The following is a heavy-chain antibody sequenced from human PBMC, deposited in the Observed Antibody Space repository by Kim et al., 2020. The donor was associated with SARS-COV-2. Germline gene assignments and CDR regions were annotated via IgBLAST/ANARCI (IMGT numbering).Heavy chain of an antibody. V-gene: IGHV3-73*01. J-gene: IGHJ6*02. CDR3: TRQRRFGSQGDYYYYGMDV. D-gene: IGHD3-10*01. CDR1: GFTFSGSA. Sequence: GGSLRLSCAASGFTFSGSAMHWVRQASGKGLEWVGRIRSKANSYATAYAASVKGRFTISRDDSKNTAYLQMNSLKTEDTAVYYCTRQRRFGSQGDYYYYGMDVWGQGTTVTVSS. CDR2: IRSKANSYAT.